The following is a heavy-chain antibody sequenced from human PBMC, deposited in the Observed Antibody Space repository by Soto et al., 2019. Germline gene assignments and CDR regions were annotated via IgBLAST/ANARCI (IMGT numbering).Heavy chain of an antibody. CDR2: ISSSGSTI. V-gene: IGHV3-48*03. Sequence: GSLRLSCAASGFTFSSYEMNWVRQAPGKGLEWVSYISSSGSTIYYADSVKGRFTISRDNAKNSLYLQMNSLRAEDTAVYYCARDHKGGYYYYGMDVWGQGTTVTVSS. CDR1: GFTFSSYE. CDR3: ARDHKGGYYYYGMDV. J-gene: IGHJ6*02.